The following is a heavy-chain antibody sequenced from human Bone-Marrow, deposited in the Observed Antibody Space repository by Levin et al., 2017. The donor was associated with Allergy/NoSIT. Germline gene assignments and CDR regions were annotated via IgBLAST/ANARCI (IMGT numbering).Heavy chain of an antibody. CDR1: GGSVSRGTY. V-gene: IGHV4-61*01. CDR2: ISDSGTT. D-gene: IGHD2-2*01. J-gene: IGHJ6*02. CDR3: ARDKVIPAANGYYYYGMDV. Sequence: PSETLSLTCTVSGGSVSRGTYWSWIRQTPGKGLEWIGHISDSGTTKYNPPLKSRVIISIDTSKNQFSLKLSSVTAADTAVYYCARDKVIPAANGYYYYGMDVWGQGTTVTVSS.